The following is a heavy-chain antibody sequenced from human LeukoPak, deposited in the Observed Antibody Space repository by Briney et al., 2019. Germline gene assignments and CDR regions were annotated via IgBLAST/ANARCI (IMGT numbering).Heavy chain of an antibody. CDR2: IIPIFGTA. V-gene: IGHV1-69*13. D-gene: IGHD2-2*01. J-gene: IGHJ5*02. CDR1: GGTFSSYA. Sequence: SVKVSCKASGGTFSSYAISWVRQAPGQGLEWMGGIIPIFGTANYAQKFQGRVTITADESTSTAYMELSSLRSEDTAVYYCARLYCSSTSCRGPFDPWAREPWSPSPQ. CDR3: ARLYCSSTSCRGPFDP.